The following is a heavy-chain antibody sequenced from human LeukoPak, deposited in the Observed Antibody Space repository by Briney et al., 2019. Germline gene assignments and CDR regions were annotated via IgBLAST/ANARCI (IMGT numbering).Heavy chain of an antibody. D-gene: IGHD5-12*01. V-gene: IGHV1-69*13. Sequence: SVKVSCKASGDTFSSYPFTWVRQAPGQGLEWMGEITPIFGAPNYAQTFQGRVTITADESTSTVFMELSSLRSDDTAFYYCARNPRVASTSGLNYWGQGTLVTVSS. J-gene: IGHJ4*02. CDR1: GDTFSSYP. CDR3: ARNPRVASTSGLNY. CDR2: ITPIFGAP.